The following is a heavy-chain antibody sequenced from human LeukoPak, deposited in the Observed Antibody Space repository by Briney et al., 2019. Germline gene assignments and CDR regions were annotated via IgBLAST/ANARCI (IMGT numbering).Heavy chain of an antibody. Sequence: GGSLRLSCAASGFTFSSYAMSWVRQAPGKGLEWVSAISGSGGSTYYADSVKGRFTISRDNSKNTLYLQMNSLRAEDTALYYCAKGLNYRHYYGMDVWGQGTTVTVSS. V-gene: IGHV3-23*01. CDR3: AKGLNYRHYYGMDV. J-gene: IGHJ6*02. CDR2: ISGSGGST. D-gene: IGHD3-16*02. CDR1: GFTFSSYA.